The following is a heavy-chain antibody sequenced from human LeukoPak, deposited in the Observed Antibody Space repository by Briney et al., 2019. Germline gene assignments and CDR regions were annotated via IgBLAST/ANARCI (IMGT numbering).Heavy chain of an antibody. CDR1: GYTFTSYG. V-gene: IGHV1-18*01. CDR2: ISAYNGNT. D-gene: IGHD2-2*01. Sequence: ASVNVSCKASGYTFTSYGISWVRQAPGQGLEWMGWISAYNGNTNYAQKLQGRVTMTTDTSTSTAYMELRSLRSDDTAVYYCARVWVVPAATPDYYYGMDVWGQGTTVTVSS. J-gene: IGHJ6*02. CDR3: ARVWVVPAATPDYYYGMDV.